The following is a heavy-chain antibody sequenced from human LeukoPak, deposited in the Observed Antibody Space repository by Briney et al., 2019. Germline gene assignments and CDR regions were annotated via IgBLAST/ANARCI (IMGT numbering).Heavy chain of an antibody. V-gene: IGHV3-33*01. CDR3: ARDARIQHYYFDY. J-gene: IGHJ4*02. CDR1: GFTFSSYG. D-gene: IGHD5-18*01. CDR2: IWYDGDNK. Sequence: PGRSLRLSCVASGFTFSSYGMHWVRQAPGKGLEWVAVIWYDGDNKYYADSVKGRFTISRDNSKNTLYVQMNSLRAEDTAVYYCARDARIQHYYFDYWGQGTLVTVSS.